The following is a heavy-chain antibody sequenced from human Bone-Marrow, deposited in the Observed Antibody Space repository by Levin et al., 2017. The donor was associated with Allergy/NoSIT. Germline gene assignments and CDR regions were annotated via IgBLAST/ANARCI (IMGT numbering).Heavy chain of an antibody. CDR3: ARSGFIDYGSGDDAFDI. J-gene: IGHJ3*02. CDR1: GYSFTSYW. CDR2: IYPGDSDT. V-gene: IGHV5-51*01. Sequence: KVSCKGSGYSFTSYWIGWVRQMPGKGLEWMGIIYPGDSDTRYSPSFQGQVTISADKSISTAYLQWSSLKASDTAMYYCARSGFIDYGSGDDAFDIWGQGTMVTVSS. D-gene: IGHD3-10*01.